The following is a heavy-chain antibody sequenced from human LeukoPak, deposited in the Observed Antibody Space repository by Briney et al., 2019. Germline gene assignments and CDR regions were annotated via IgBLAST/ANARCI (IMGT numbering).Heavy chain of an antibody. CDR2: IYYSGST. J-gene: IGHJ4*02. V-gene: IGHV4-39*01. CDR1: GGSISSSSYY. D-gene: IGHD3-10*01. Sequence: SETLSLTCTVSGGSISSSSYYWGWLRQPPGKGLEWLGSIYYSGSTYYNPSLKGRVTISVDTSKNQFSLKLSSVTAADTAVYYCARFSSITMVRGVIGYWGQGTLVTVSS. CDR3: ARFSSITMVRGVIGY.